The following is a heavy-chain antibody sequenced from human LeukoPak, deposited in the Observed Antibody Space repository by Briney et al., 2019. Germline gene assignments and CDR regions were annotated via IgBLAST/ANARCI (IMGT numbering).Heavy chain of an antibody. V-gene: IGHV3-7*04. CDR3: ARDNWGFDI. CDR1: GFTFSSYW. Sequence: PGGSLRLSCAASGFTFSSYWMSWVRQAPGRGLEWVASINLDGSEKYYVDSVKGRFTISRDNAKNSLYLQMNSLRAEDTAVYYCARDNWGFDIWGQGTMVTVSS. J-gene: IGHJ3*02. CDR2: INLDGSEK. D-gene: IGHD7-27*01.